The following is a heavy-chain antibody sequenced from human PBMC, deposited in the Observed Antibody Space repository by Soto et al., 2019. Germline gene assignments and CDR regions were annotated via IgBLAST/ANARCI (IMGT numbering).Heavy chain of an antibody. Sequence: QLQLQESGPGLVKPSETLSLTCTVSGGSISSTSYYWVWIRQPPGKGLEWIGSFYYSGSTYYNPSLKRRVPLSVDTSENQFSLKLSSVTAADTAVYYCARQVVDGTVAGTGSFDYWGQGTLVTVSS. CDR2: FYYSGST. CDR1: GGSISSTSYY. D-gene: IGHD6-19*01. J-gene: IGHJ4*02. CDR3: ARQVVDGTVAGTGSFDY. V-gene: IGHV4-39*01.